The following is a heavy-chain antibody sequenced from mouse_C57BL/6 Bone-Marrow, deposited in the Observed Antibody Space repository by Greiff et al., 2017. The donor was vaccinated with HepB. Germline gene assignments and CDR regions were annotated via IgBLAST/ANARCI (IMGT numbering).Heavy chain of an antibody. Sequence: VQLQQSGPELVKPGASVKIPCKASGYTFTDYNMDWVKQSHGKSLEWIGDINPNNGGTIYNQKFKGKATLTVDKSSSTAYMELRSLTSEDTAVYYWARYGYGSSYGFAYWGQGTLVTVSA. J-gene: IGHJ3*01. CDR2: INPNNGGT. V-gene: IGHV1-18*01. CDR3: ARYGYGSSYGFAY. D-gene: IGHD1-1*01. CDR1: GYTFTDYN.